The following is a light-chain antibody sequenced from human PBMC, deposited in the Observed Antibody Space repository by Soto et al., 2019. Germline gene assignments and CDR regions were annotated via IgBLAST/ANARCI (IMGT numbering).Light chain of an antibody. CDR3: SSYTSSSTLVV. Sequence: QSALTQPASVSGSPGQSITISCTGTSSDVGGYNYVSWYQQHPGKAPKLMIYDVSNRPSGVSNRFSGSKSGNKASLTISGLQAEDDADYYCSSYTSSSTLVVFVGGTKLTVL. V-gene: IGLV2-14*01. CDR2: DVS. CDR1: SSDVGGYNY. J-gene: IGLJ2*01.